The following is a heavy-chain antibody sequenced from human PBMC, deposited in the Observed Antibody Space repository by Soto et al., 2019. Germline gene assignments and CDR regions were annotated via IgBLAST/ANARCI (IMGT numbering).Heavy chain of an antibody. D-gene: IGHD2-15*01. Sequence: SETLSLTCAVYGGPFSGYYWSWIRQPPGKGLEWIGEINHSGSTNYNPSLKSRVTISVDTSKNQFSLKLSSVTAADTAVYYCARISRIAWFGGYYYYMDVWGKGTTVTVSS. CDR1: GGPFSGYY. V-gene: IGHV4-34*01. J-gene: IGHJ6*03. CDR2: INHSGST. CDR3: ARISRIAWFGGYYYYMDV.